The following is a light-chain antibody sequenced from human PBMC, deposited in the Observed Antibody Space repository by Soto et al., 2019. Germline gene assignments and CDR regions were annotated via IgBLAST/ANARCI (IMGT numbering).Light chain of an antibody. V-gene: IGLV2-14*03. Sequence: QSALTQPASVSGSPGQSITISCTGTSSDVGSYNSVSWYQQHPGKAPKLMIYDVSNRPSGVSNRFSGSKSGNTASLTISGRQAEDEADYYCSSYTSSNTLPFGTGTKVTVL. CDR3: SSYTSSNTLP. CDR2: DVS. CDR1: SSDVGSYNS. J-gene: IGLJ1*01.